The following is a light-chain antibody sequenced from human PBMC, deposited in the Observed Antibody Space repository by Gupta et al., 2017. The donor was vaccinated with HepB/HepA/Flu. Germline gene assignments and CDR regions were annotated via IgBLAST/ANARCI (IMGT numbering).Light chain of an antibody. V-gene: IGLV2-14*03. Sequence: QSALTQPASVSGSPGQAITISCTGTSSDIGSYDYVSWYQQHPGKAPKLMIYDVTNRPSGVSNRFSGSKSGNTASLTISGLQAEDEADYYCKSYEGTTRHYVFGTGTKVTVL. CDR2: DVT. J-gene: IGLJ1*01. CDR1: SSDIGSYDY. CDR3: KSYEGTTRHYV.